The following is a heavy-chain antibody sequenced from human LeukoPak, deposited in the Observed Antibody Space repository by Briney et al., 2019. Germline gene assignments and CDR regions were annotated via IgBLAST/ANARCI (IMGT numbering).Heavy chain of an antibody. CDR3: AVIAVADSAWDWFGP. V-gene: IGHV1-69*13. Sequence: ASVKVSCKASGGTFSSYAISWVRQAPGQGLEWMGGIIPIFGTANYAQKFQGRVTITADESTSTAYMELSSLRSEDTAVYYCAVIAVADSAWDWFGPWGQGTLVTVSS. D-gene: IGHD6-19*01. J-gene: IGHJ5*02. CDR2: IIPIFGTA. CDR1: GGTFSSYA.